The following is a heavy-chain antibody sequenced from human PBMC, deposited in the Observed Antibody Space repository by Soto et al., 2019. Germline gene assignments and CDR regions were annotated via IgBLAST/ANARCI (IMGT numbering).Heavy chain of an antibody. D-gene: IGHD2-21*02. Sequence: GASVKVSCKASGYTFTGYYMHWVRQAPGQGLEWMGWINPNSGGTNYAQKFQGRVTMTRDTSISTAYMELSRLRSDDTAVYYCARYFGYCGGGCYAEYFQHWGQGTLVTVSS. CDR3: ARYFGYCGGGCYAEYFQH. J-gene: IGHJ1*01. CDR1: GYTFTGYY. CDR2: INPNSGGT. V-gene: IGHV1-2*02.